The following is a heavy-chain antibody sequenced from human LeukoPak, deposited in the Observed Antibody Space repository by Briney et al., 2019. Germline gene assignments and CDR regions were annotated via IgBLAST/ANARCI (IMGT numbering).Heavy chain of an antibody. D-gene: IGHD3/OR15-3a*01. CDR1: GFTVSSNY. J-gene: IGHJ2*01. V-gene: IGHV3-53*01. CDR2: LYSGGRT. Sequence: GGSLRLSCAASGFTVSSNYMSWVRQAPGKGLELVSVLYSGGRTYYADSVKGRFTISRDSSKNTLYLQMNSLRGEDTAVYYCARDLDWSWYFDLWGRGTLVTVSS. CDR3: ARDLDWSWYFDL.